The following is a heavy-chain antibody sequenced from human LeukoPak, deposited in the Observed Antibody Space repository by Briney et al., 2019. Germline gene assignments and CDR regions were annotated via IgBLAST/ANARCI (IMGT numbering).Heavy chain of an antibody. J-gene: IGHJ5*02. CDR3: ATLYCSSTSCKTSNWFDP. Sequence: ASVKVSCKVSGYTLTELSMHWVRQAPGKGLEWMGGFDPEDGETIYAQKFQGRVTMTEDTSTDTAYMELSSLRSEDTAVYYCATLYCSSTSCKTSNWFDPWGQGTLVTVSS. CDR1: GYTLTELS. D-gene: IGHD2-2*01. CDR2: FDPEDGET. V-gene: IGHV1-24*01.